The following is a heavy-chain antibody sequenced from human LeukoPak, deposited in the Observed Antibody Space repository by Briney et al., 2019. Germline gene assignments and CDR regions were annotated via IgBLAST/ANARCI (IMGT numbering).Heavy chain of an antibody. CDR1: GGSISSSSYY. Sequence: SETLSLTCTVSGGSISSSSYYWGWIRQPPGKGLEWIGSIYYSGSTYYNPSLKSRVTISVDTSKNQFSLKLSSVTAADTAVYYCARLPYSSSWYGYNRFDPWGQGTLVTVSS. J-gene: IGHJ5*02. V-gene: IGHV4-39*01. CDR2: IYYSGST. D-gene: IGHD6-13*01. CDR3: ARLPYSSSWYGYNRFDP.